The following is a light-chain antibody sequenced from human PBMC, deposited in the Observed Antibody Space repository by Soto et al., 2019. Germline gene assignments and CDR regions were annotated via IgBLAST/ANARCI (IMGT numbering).Light chain of an antibody. CDR1: SSDVGGYNY. CDR3: SSYTSRSTVV. V-gene: IGLV2-14*01. CDR2: EVS. Sequence: QSVLTQPASVSGSPGQSITISCTGSSSDVGGYNYVSWYQQHPGKAPKLMIYEVSTRPSGVSNRFSGSKSGTTASLTISGLQTEDAADYHCSSYTSRSTVVFGGGTQLTVL. J-gene: IGLJ3*02.